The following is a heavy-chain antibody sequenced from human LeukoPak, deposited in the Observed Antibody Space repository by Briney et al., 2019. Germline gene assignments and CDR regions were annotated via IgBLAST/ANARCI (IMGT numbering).Heavy chain of an antibody. CDR1: AYTFTVYY. J-gene: IGHJ4*02. V-gene: IGHV1-2*02. CDR2: IDPNNGGT. D-gene: IGHD6-13*01. CDR3: ARDIFGAAAGGGDFDY. Sequence: GASVKVSCKASAYTFTVYYMHWVRQAPGQGLEWMGWIDPNNGGTNYAQKLQGRVTMTTDTSTSTAYMELRSLRSDDTAVYYCARDIFGAAAGGGDFDYWGQGTLVTVSS.